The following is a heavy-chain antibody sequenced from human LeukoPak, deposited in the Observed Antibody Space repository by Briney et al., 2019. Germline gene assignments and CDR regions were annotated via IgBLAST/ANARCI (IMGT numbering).Heavy chain of an antibody. CDR3: AVNPLGHYYYYYMDV. CDR1: GFTFSSYE. Sequence: PGGSLRLSCAASGFTFSSYEMNWVRQAPGKGLEWVSYISSSGSTIYYADSVKGRFTISRDNAKNSLYLQMNSLRAEDTAVYYCAVNPLGHYYYYYMDVWGKGTTVTISS. V-gene: IGHV3-48*03. J-gene: IGHJ6*03. D-gene: IGHD1-14*01. CDR2: ISSSGSTI.